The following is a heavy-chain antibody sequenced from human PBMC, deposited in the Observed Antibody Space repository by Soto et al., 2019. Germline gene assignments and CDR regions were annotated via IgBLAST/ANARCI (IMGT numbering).Heavy chain of an antibody. Sequence: SVKVSCKASGGTFSSYAISWVRQAPGQGLEWMGGIIPIFGTANYAQKFQGRVTITADESTSTAYMELSSLRSEDTAVYYCARGNVRRITIFGVAARYYYYGMDVWGQGTTVTVSS. V-gene: IGHV1-69*13. CDR1: GGTFSSYA. J-gene: IGHJ6*02. CDR3: ARGNVRRITIFGVAARYYYYGMDV. D-gene: IGHD3-3*01. CDR2: IIPIFGTA.